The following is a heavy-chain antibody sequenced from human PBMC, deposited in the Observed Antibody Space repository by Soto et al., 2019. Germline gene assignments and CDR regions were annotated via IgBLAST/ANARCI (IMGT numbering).Heavy chain of an antibody. Sequence: QLVESEGGLVQPGGSLRLSCEASGFIFTTSDMSWVRQAPGKGLEWVSSITTTGDTTHYADSVRGRFTISRDNARNTVYSKMNTRRVDPPAVYYLAKGGGGDHGYWGQGTLVAVSS. J-gene: IGHJ4*02. CDR1: GFIFTTSD. CDR2: ITTTGDTT. V-gene: IGHV3-23*04. D-gene: IGHD2-21*02. CDR3: AKGGGGDHGY.